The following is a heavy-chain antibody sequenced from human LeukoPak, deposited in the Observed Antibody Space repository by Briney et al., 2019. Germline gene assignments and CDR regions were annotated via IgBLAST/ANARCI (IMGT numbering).Heavy chain of an antibody. J-gene: IGHJ4*02. Sequence: ASVEVSCKASGYTFTSYGISWARQAPGQGLEWMGWISAYDGNTNYAQKLQGRVTMTTDTSTSTAYMELRSLRSDDTAVYYCGDSYGPQAPLYYWGQGTLVTVSS. CDR2: ISAYDGNT. V-gene: IGHV1-18*01. CDR3: GDSYGPQAPLYY. D-gene: IGHD5-18*01. CDR1: GYTFTSYG.